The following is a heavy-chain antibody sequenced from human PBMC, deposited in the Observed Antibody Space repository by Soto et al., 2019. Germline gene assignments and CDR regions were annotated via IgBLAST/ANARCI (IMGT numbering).Heavy chain of an antibody. Sequence: QVQLQESGPGLVKPSQTLSLTCTVSGGSISSGGYHWSWIRQHPGKGLELLGNNYYSGSTYYNPSLKRRVARAVDTYKKQFSLKLSSVTAADTAVYYCAREGGCSGGSCYSANWFDPWGQGTLVTVSS. CDR2: NYYSGST. CDR3: AREGGCSGGSCYSANWFDP. J-gene: IGHJ5*02. V-gene: IGHV4-31*03. D-gene: IGHD2-15*01. CDR1: GGSISSGGYH.